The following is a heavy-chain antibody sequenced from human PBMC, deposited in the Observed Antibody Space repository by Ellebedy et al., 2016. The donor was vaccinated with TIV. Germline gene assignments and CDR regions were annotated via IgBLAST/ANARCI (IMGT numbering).Heavy chain of an antibody. CDR1: GFSFSNYG. D-gene: IGHD3-10*01. CDR2: INGNGVST. Sequence: PGGSLRLSCAASGFSFSNYGIHWVRQAPGQGLEWVSGINGNGVSTAYADSVEGRFTISRDNSKDTLFLQMNSLRVEDTAVYYCASSRYHYYLGNTIFVYWGQGTLVTVSS. J-gene: IGHJ4*02. V-gene: IGHV3-23*01. CDR3: ASSRYHYYLGNTIFVY.